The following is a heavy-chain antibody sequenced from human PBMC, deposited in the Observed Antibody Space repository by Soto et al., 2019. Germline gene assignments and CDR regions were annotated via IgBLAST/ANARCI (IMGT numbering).Heavy chain of an antibody. D-gene: IGHD2-15*01. CDR1: GFTFTSSA. V-gene: IGHV1-58*02. Sequence: APVKVSCKASGFTFTSSAMQWVRQARGQRLEWIGWIVVGSSNTNYAQKFQERVTITRDMSTSTAYMELSSLRSEDTAVYYCAAARGDCSGGSCYPEDDAFDIWGQGTMVTVSS. CDR2: IVVGSSNT. J-gene: IGHJ3*02. CDR3: AAARGDCSGGSCYPEDDAFDI.